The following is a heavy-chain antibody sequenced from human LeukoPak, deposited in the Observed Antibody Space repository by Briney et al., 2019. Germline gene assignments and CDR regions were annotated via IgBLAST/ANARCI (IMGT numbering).Heavy chain of an antibody. CDR1: GGSLCGYH. CDR3: ARGPRRYCSGGSCYPKLNWFDP. D-gene: IGHD2-15*01. CDR2: TIHSGSH. Sequence: PSETLSLTCAVYGGSLCGYHWRWLPHPPRKALEWIGETIHSGSHNLNPPLKSRVTISVDTSKNQFSLKLSSVTAADTAVYYCARGPRRYCSGGSCYPKLNWFDPWGQGTLVTVSS. J-gene: IGHJ5*02. V-gene: IGHV4-34*01.